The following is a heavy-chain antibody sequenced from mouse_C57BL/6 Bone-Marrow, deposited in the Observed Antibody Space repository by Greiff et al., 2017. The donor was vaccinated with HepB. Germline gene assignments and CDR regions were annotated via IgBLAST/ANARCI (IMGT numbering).Heavy chain of an antibody. Sequence: EVKLVESGGGLVKPGGSLKLSCAASGFTFSSYAMSWVRQTPEKRLEWVATISDGGSYTYYPDNVKGRFTISRDNAKNNLYLQMSHLKSEDTAMYYCARDGGRSAYWGQGTLVTVSA. CDR3: ARDGGRSAY. J-gene: IGHJ3*01. V-gene: IGHV5-4*01. CDR2: ISDGGSYT. D-gene: IGHD3-3*01. CDR1: GFTFSSYA.